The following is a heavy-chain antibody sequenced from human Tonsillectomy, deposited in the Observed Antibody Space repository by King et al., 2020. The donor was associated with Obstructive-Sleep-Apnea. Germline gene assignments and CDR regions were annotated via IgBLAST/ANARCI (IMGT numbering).Heavy chain of an antibody. CDR3: ARQTTVTTNFDY. J-gene: IGHJ4*02. CDR1: GYSFTSYW. D-gene: IGHD4-11*01. Sequence: VQLVESGAEAKKPGESLKLSCKGSGYSFTSYWIGWVRQMPGKGLEWRGIIYPGDSDTRYSPSFQGQVTISADKASSTAYLQWSSLKASDTAMYYCARQTTVTTNFDYWGQGTLVTVSS. V-gene: IGHV5-51*01. CDR2: IYPGDSDT.